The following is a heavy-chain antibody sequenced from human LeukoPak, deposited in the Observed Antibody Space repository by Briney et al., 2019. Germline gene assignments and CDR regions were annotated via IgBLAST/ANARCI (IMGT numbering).Heavy chain of an antibody. J-gene: IGHJ3*02. CDR1: GGSFSGYY. CDR2: INHNGST. D-gene: IGHD5-18*01. CDR3: ARAWGNTADAFDI. Sequence: SETLSLTCAVYGGSFSGYYWSWIRQPPGKGLEWIGDINHNGSTNCNPSLQSRVTISVDTSKNHFSLRLSSVTAADTALYYCARAWGNTADAFDIWGQGTMVTVSS. V-gene: IGHV4-34*01.